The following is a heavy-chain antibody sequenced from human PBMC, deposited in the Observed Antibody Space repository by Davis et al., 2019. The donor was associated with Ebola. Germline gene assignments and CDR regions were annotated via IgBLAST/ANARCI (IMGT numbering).Heavy chain of an antibody. CDR3: ARGAGRFSSYYGTDV. J-gene: IGHJ6*02. V-gene: IGHV4-39*01. CDR2: INYRGST. D-gene: IGHD3-3*01. CDR1: GDSITSSNYY. Sequence: SCSVSGDSITSSNYYWGWIRQPPGKGLEWIGNINYRGSTYYSPSLKSRATISVDTSKNQFSLKLTSVTAADTAVYYCARGAGRFSSYYGTDVWGQGTTVTVSS.